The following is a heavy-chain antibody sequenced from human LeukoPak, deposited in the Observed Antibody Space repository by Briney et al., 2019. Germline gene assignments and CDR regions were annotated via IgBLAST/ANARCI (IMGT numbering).Heavy chain of an antibody. V-gene: IGHV4-59*01. Sequence: SGTLSLTCTVSGGSISSYYWSWIRQPPGKGLEWIGYIYYSGSTNYNPSLKSRVTISVDASKNQFSLKLSSVTAADTAVYYCARGADYYGSGTYWFDPWGQGTLVTVSS. CDR1: GGSISSYY. D-gene: IGHD3-10*01. J-gene: IGHJ5*02. CDR3: ARGADYYGSGTYWFDP. CDR2: IYYSGST.